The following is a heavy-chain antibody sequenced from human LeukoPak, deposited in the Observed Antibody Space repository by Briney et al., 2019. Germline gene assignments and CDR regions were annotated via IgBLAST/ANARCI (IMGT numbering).Heavy chain of an antibody. CDR1: GFTFTTYW. D-gene: IGHD6-13*01. Sequence: GGSLRLSCAASGFTFTTYWTSWVRPAPGKGLEWVANIKQDGSEKDYVDSLKGRFTISRDNAKNSVNLQMNSLRVEDTAVYYCARIGYSSSSFDYWGQGTLVTVPS. CDR2: IKQDGSEK. J-gene: IGHJ4*02. V-gene: IGHV3-7*01. CDR3: ARIGYSSSSFDY.